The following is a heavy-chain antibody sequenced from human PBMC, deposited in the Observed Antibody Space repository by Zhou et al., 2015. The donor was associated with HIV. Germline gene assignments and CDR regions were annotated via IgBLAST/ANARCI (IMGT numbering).Heavy chain of an antibody. D-gene: IGHD3-22*01. J-gene: IGHJ5*02. CDR2: INPNSGGT. CDR3: ASSGDSSGYYYVSWFDP. CDR1: GYTFTGYY. Sequence: QGQLAQSGTEVKKPGASVKVSCKASGYTFTGYYMHWVRQAPGQGLEWMGWINPNSGGTNYAQKFQGWVTMTRDTSISTAYMELSRLRSDDTAVYYCASSGDSSGYYYVSWFDPWGQGTLVTVSS. V-gene: IGHV1-2*04.